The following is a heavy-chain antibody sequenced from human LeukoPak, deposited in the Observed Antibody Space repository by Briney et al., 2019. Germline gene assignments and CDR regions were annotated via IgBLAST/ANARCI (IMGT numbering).Heavy chain of an antibody. CDR1: GFTFSSYA. CDR3: AKDAYYYDSSGYSHYFDY. CDR2: ISGSGGST. V-gene: IGHV3-23*01. Sequence: GGSLRLSCAASGFTFSSYAMSWVRQAPGKGLEWVSAISGSGGSTYYADSVKGRFTISRDNSKNTLYLQMNSRRAEDTAVYYCAKDAYYYDSSGYSHYFDYWGQGTLVTVSS. J-gene: IGHJ4*02. D-gene: IGHD3-22*01.